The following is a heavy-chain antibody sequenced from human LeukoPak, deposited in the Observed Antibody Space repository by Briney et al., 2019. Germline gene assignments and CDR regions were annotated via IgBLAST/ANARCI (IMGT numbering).Heavy chain of an antibody. V-gene: IGHV4-30-2*01. J-gene: IGHJ4*02. CDR1: GGSISSGGYS. CDR3: ARDGAYYDSSGYRLYYFDY. D-gene: IGHD3-22*01. CDR2: IYHSGST. Sequence: PSETLSLTCAVSGGSISSGGYSWSWIRQPPGKGLEWIGYIYHSGSTYYNPSLKSRVTISVDTSKNQFSLKLSSVTAADTAVYYCARDGAYYDSSGYRLYYFDYWGQGTLVTASS.